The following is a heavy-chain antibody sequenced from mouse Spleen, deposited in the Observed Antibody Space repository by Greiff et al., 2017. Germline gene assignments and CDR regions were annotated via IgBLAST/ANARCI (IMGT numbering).Heavy chain of an antibody. CDR3: AIEGSSYAMDY. CDR1: YFAFMASA. CDR2: FTMYSDAT. V-gene: IGHV1-49*01. Sequence: LKESGAELVRPGSSVKLSCKDSYFAFMASAMHWVKQRPGHGLEWIGSFTMYSDATEYSENFKGKAKLTASTSSSTAYMELSSLTAEDSAVYYCAIEGSSYAMDYWGQGTSVTVSS. J-gene: IGHJ4*01. D-gene: IGHD1-1*01.